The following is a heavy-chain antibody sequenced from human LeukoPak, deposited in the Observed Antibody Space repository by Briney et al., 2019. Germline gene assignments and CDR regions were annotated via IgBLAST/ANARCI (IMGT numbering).Heavy chain of an antibody. CDR3: ARGGMATPYGMDV. CDR2: IWYDGSNK. CDR1: GFTFSSYG. D-gene: IGHD5-24*01. Sequence: GGSLRLSCAASGFTFSSYGMHWVRQAPGKGLEWVAVIWYDGSNKYYADSVKGRFTISRDNSKNTLYLQMNSLRAEDTAVYYCARGGMATPYGMDVWGRGTTVTVSS. V-gene: IGHV3-33*01. J-gene: IGHJ6*02.